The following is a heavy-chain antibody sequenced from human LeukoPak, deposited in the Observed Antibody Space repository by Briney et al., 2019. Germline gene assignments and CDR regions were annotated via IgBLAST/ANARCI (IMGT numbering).Heavy chain of an antibody. CDR3: ARAGWASYYYDSSGYYY. V-gene: IGHV1-18*01. D-gene: IGHD3-22*01. CDR1: GGTFSSYG. J-gene: IGHJ4*02. CDR2: ISAYNGNT. Sequence: ASVKVSCKASGGTFSSYGISWVRQAPGQGLEWMGWISAYNGNTNYAQKLQGRVTMTTDTSTSTAYMELRSLRSDDTAVYYCARAGWASYYYDSSGYYYWGQGTLVTVSS.